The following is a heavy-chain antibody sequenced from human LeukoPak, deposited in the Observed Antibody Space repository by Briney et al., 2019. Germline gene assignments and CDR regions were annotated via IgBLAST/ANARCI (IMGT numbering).Heavy chain of an antibody. CDR2: INPSGGST. J-gene: IGHJ1*01. CDR3: ATTQAVAGTPLLEYFQH. D-gene: IGHD6-19*01. V-gene: IGHV1-46*01. CDR1: GYTFTSYY. Sequence: ASVKVSCKASGYTFTSYYMHLVRQAPGQGLEWMGIINPSGGSTSYAQKFQGRVTMTRDTSTSTVYMELSSLRSEDTAVYYCATTQAVAGTPLLEYFQHWGQGTLVTVSS.